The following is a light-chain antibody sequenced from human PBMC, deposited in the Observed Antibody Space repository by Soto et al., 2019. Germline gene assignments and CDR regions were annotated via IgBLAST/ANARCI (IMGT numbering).Light chain of an antibody. V-gene: IGKV3-20*01. J-gene: IGKJ4*01. CDR2: HAS. Sequence: EIVLTQSPGTLSLSPGERATLSCRASQSVGRDYLAWYQQKPGQAPRLLIYHASSRAPGIPDRFSGSGSGTDFTLTISRLEPEDFAEFYCQQYASSPLTFGGGTKVEIK. CDR3: QQYASSPLT. CDR1: QSVGRDY.